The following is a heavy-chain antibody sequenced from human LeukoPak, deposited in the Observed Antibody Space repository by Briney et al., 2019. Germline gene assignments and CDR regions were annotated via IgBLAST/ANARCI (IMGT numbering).Heavy chain of an antibody. D-gene: IGHD5/OR15-5a*01. CDR1: GYTFTDYY. J-gene: IGHJ4*02. V-gene: IGHV1-2*02. CDR2: INSNTGGR. CDR3: ASPKEIVSTILCY. Sequence: ASVKVSCKTSGYTFTDYYMHWVRQAPGQGLEWMGWINSNTGGRSYAQKFQGRVTMTRDTSITTAYMELISLTSDDTAVYYCASPKEIVSTILCYWGQGTLVTVSS.